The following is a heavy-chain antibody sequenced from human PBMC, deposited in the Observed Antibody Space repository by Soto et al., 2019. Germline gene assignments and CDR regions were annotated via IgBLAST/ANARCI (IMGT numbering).Heavy chain of an antibody. Sequence: PGGSLRLSCAASGFSFSSFAMSWVRQAPGKGLEWVSGISGSGGSTYYADSVKGRFTISRDNSKNTLYLQMNSLRAEDTAVYYCAKDLQILVLRQGPFDYWGQGALVTVST. D-gene: IGHD2-15*01. V-gene: IGHV3-23*01. CDR3: AKDLQILVLRQGPFDY. J-gene: IGHJ4*02. CDR1: GFSFSSFA. CDR2: ISGSGGST.